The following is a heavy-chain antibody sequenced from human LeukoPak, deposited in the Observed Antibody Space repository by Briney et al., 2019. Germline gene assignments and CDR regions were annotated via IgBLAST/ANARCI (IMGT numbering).Heavy chain of an antibody. Sequence: ASVKVPCKASGYTFTSYYMHWVRQAPGQGLEWMGIINPSGGSTSYAQKFQGRVTMTRDTSTSTVYMELSSLRSEGTAVYYCARGGRGYCSSTSCGGGYYYMDVWGKGTTVTVSS. CDR1: GYTFTSYY. D-gene: IGHD2-2*01. CDR2: INPSGGST. CDR3: ARGGRGYCSSTSCGGGYYYMDV. J-gene: IGHJ6*03. V-gene: IGHV1-46*01.